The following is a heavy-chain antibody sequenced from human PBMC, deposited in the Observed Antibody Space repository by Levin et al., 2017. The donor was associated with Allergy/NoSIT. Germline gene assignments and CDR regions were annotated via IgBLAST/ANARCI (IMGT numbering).Heavy chain of an antibody. CDR2: IWYNGINK. D-gene: IGHD1-26*01. J-gene: IGHJ3*02. CDR3: GRIFIVGVEDI. Sequence: PGGSLRLSCAASGFTFSNYGIHWVRQAPGKGLEWVAVIWYNGINKYYADSVKGRFTISRDNSNNTLYLQMNTLRAEDTAVYYCGRIFIVGVEDIWGQGTMVTVSS. V-gene: IGHV3-33*01. CDR1: GFTFSNYG.